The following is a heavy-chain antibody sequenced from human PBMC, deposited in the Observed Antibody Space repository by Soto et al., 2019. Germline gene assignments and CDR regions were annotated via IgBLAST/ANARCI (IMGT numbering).Heavy chain of an antibody. CDR2: ISYDGSNK. Sequence: SLRLSCAASGFTFSSYGMHWVRQAPGKVLEWVAVISYDGSNKYYTDSVKGRFTISRDNSKNTLYLQMNSLRAEDTAVYYCAKDKGGVRANYYYYGMDVWGQGTTVTVSS. V-gene: IGHV3-30*18. J-gene: IGHJ6*02. CDR3: AKDKGGVRANYYYYGMDV. D-gene: IGHD3-10*01. CDR1: GFTFSSYG.